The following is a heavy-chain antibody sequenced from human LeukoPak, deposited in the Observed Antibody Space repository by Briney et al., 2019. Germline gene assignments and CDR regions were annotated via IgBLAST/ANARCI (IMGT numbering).Heavy chain of an antibody. CDR1: GYSFTSYW. Sequence: GESLNISCKGSGYSFTSYWIGWVRQMPGKGLEWMGVIYPGDSETRYSPSFQGQVTISADKSISTAYLQWSSLKASDSAMYYCATTSRSFDYWGQGTLVTVSS. CDR3: ATTSRSFDY. J-gene: IGHJ4*02. CDR2: IYPGDSET. D-gene: IGHD6-6*01. V-gene: IGHV5-51*01.